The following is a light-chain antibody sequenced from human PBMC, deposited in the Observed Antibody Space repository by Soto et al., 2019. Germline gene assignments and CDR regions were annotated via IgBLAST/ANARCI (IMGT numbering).Light chain of an antibody. CDR1: QSVGNTY. J-gene: IGKJ4*01. CDR3: QQYGLSPLT. Sequence: EIVLTQSPGTLSLSPGDRATLSCRASQSVGNTYLAWYQQKFGQAPRLLIYGTSIRATGIPDRFSGSGSGTDFTLAISRLEPEDFAVYYCQQYGLSPLTFGGGTKVEIK. CDR2: GTS. V-gene: IGKV3-20*01.